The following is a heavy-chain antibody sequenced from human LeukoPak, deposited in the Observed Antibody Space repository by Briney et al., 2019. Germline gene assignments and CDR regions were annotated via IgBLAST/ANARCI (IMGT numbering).Heavy chain of an antibody. CDR1: GGTFSSYA. J-gene: IGHJ6*02. D-gene: IGHD3-16*02. Sequence: ASVKVSCKASGGTFSSYAISWVRQAPGQGLEWMGGIIPIFGTANYAQKFQGRVTITADESTSTAYMELSSLRSEDTAVYYCTVISHSPYYYYGMDVWGQGTTVTVSS. CDR2: IIPIFGTA. CDR3: TVISHSPYYYYGMDV. V-gene: IGHV1-69*13.